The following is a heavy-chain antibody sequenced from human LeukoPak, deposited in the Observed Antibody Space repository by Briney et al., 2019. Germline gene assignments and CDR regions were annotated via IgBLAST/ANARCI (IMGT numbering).Heavy chain of an antibody. Sequence: PGGSLRLSCTASGHTFSSYHEHWVRRAPGKGVEGVAFMRYYGSNKYYADSVKGRFTISRDNSKNTLYLQMNSLRAEDTAAYYCAKLYSSSWFDYWGQGTLVTVSS. D-gene: IGHD6-6*01. J-gene: IGHJ4*02. CDR3: AKLYSSSWFDY. CDR1: GHTFSSYH. V-gene: IGHV3-30*02. CDR2: MRYYGSNK.